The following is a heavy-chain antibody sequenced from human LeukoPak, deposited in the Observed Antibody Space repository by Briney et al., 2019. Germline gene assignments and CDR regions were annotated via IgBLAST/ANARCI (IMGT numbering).Heavy chain of an antibody. D-gene: IGHD6-13*01. CDR2: ISGSGGST. Sequence: PGGSLRLSCAASGFTFSSYAMSWVRQAPGKGLEWVSAISGSGGSTYYADSVKGRFTISRDNSKSTLYLQMNNLRAEDTAVYYCAKERSGGAIAAAGAAPDYWGQGTLVTVSS. J-gene: IGHJ4*02. V-gene: IGHV3-23*01. CDR3: AKERSGGAIAAAGAAPDY. CDR1: GFTFSSYA.